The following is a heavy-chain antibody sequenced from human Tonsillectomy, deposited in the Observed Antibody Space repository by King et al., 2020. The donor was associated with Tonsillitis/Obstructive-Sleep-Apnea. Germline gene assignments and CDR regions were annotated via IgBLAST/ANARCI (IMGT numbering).Heavy chain of an antibody. CDR1: GGTFSSYA. D-gene: IGHD1-26*01. CDR2: IIPIFGTP. CDR3: ARASEATTDSGPIGYYNMDV. J-gene: IGHJ6*03. V-gene: IGHV1-69*01. Sequence: VQLVQSGAEVKKPGSSVKVSCKASGGTFSSYAIGWVRQAPGQGLEWMGGIIPIFGTPTYAQKFRGRVTITADESTGTAYMELSSLRSEDTAVYYCARASEATTDSGPIGYYNMDVWGKGTTVTVSS.